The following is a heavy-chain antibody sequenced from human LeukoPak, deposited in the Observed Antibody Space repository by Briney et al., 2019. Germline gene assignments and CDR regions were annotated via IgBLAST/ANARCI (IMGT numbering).Heavy chain of an antibody. D-gene: IGHD3-22*01. CDR3: ARGRQDVTMIVVVMTAVSYYLDV. V-gene: IGHV4-34*01. CDR2: MNPSGST. J-gene: IGHJ6*03. CDR1: GGSFSGYY. Sequence: SETLSLTCAVYGGSFSGYYWTWIRQTPEKGLEWIGEMNPSGSTNYNPSLKSRVTISVDTSKNQFSLELSSVTAADTAVYYCARGRQDVTMIVVVMTAVSYYLDVWGKGTTVTAS.